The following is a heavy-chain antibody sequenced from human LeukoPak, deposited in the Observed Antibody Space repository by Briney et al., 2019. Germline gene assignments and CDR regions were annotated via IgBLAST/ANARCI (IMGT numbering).Heavy chain of an antibody. CDR2: IYPGDSDT. D-gene: IGHD3-3*01. Sequence: PGESLKISCKGSGYRFATYWLGWVRQMPGKGLEWMGIIYPGDSDTRYSPSFQGQVTISADKSISTAYLQWSSLKASDTAMYYCANGDTSPFEDWRQGTLVTVSS. V-gene: IGHV5-51*01. CDR3: ANGDTSPFED. CDR1: GYRFATYW. J-gene: IGHJ4*02.